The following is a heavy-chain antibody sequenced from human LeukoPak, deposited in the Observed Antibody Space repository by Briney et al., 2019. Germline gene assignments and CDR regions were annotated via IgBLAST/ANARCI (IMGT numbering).Heavy chain of an antibody. CDR2: VMDSGRT. J-gene: IGHJ6*03. CDR3: VREHNIVIPTARTYYYYYMDA. D-gene: IGHD5-12*01. CDR1: GGTFSDYY. Sequence: PSETLSLTCAVYGGTFSDYYWSWIRQSPGKGLEWIGEVMDSGRTNYNPSLKSRVTISIDTSKNQFSLRLSSMTAADTAVYYCVREHNIVIPTARTYYYYYMDAWGKGTTVTVSS. V-gene: IGHV4-34*12.